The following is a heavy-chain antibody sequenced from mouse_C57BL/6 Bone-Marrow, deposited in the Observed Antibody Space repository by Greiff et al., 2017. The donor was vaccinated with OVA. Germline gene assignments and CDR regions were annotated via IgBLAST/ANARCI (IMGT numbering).Heavy chain of an antibody. CDR1: GYSITSDY. Sequence: EVKLMESGPGLAKPSQTLSLTCSVTGYSITSDYWNWIRKCPGNKLEYMGYISYSGSTYYNPSLKSRISITRDTSKNQYYLQLNSVTTEDTATYYCARLGVGPTGAFDVWGTGTTVTVSS. V-gene: IGHV3-8*01. D-gene: IGHD1-1*02. CDR3: ARLGVGPTGAFDV. CDR2: ISYSGST. J-gene: IGHJ1*03.